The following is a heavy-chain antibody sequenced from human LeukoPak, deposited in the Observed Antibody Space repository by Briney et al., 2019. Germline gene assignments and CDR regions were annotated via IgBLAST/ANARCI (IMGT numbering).Heavy chain of an antibody. V-gene: IGHV4-34*01. CDR3: ARGLTTVTSYYFDY. CDR2: INHSGST. J-gene: IGHJ4*02. Sequence: SETLSLTCAVYGGSFSGYYWSWIRQPPGKGLEWIGEINHSGSTNYNPSLKSRVTISVDTSKNQFSLKLSSVTAADTAVYYRARGLTTVTSYYFDYWGQGTLVTVSS. CDR1: GGSFSGYY. D-gene: IGHD4-17*01.